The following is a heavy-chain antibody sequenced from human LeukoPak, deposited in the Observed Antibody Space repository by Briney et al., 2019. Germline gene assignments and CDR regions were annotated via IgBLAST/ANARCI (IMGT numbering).Heavy chain of an antibody. J-gene: IGHJ4*02. CDR3: ANDRDIPVAVAIEY. D-gene: IGHD2-15*01. CDR1: ECTFSNYA. Sequence: TGAPLRLSWAAAECTFSNYAMSWGRQAARKGLELVSTISGIGSGTYYANAVTGRFTVCRDNLKNTMYLQMNSLRAEDMAVYYCANDRDIPVAVAIEYWGQGTLVTVSS. CDR2: ISGIGSGT. V-gene: IGHV3-23*01.